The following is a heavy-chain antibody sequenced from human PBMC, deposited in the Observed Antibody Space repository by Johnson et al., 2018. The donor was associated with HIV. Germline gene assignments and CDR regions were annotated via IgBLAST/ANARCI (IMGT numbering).Heavy chain of an antibody. D-gene: IGHD3-16*01. J-gene: IGHJ3*02. V-gene: IGHV3-23*04. CDR3: AKPPSMGADAFDI. CDR1: GFTFSSYA. CDR2: IIGSGGST. Sequence: VQLVESRGVLVQPGGSLRLSCAASGFTFSSYAMSWVRQAPGKGLEWVSTIIGSGGSTYYAESVKGRFTISRDNSKTTLYLQMNSVRPEDAVVYYCAKPPSMGADAFDIWGQGTMVTVSS.